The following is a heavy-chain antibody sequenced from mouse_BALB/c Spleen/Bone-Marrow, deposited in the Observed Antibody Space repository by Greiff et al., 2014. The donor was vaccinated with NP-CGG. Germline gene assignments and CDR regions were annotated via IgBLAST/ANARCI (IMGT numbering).Heavy chain of an antibody. CDR2: ISSGSSTI. J-gene: IGHJ2*01. CDR1: GFTFSSLG. CDR3: ARLRRYYGYFDY. D-gene: IGHD1-1*01. V-gene: IGHV5-17*02. Sequence: EVQLVESGGGLVQPGGSRKLSCAASGFTFSSLGMHWVRQAPEKGLEWVAYISSGSSTIYYADTVKGRFTISRDNPKNTLFLQMTSLRSEDTAMYYCARLRRYYGYFDYWGQGTTLTVSS.